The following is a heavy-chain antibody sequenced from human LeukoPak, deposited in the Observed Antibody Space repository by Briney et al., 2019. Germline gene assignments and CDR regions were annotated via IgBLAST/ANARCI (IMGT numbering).Heavy chain of an antibody. CDR3: ARDNYYYYYMDV. J-gene: IGHJ6*03. Sequence: SETLSLTCTVSGGSISTYHWSWIRQPPGKGLEWIGYIYYSGSTNYNPSLKSRVTISVDTSKNQFSLKLSSVTAADTAVYYCARDNYYYYYMDVWGKGITVTVSS. CDR1: GGSISTYH. CDR2: IYYSGST. V-gene: IGHV4-59*01.